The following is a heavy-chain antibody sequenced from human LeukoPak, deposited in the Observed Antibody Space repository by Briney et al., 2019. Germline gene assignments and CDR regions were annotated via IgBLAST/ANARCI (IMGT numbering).Heavy chain of an antibody. J-gene: IGHJ4*02. CDR3: ARAHPGDYSDFQFDY. V-gene: IGHV3-48*01. Sequence: GGSLRLSCAASGFTFSSFSMNWVRQAPGKGLEWVSYINSTSSTIYYADSVKVRFTISRDNAKTSLYLQMNSLRAEDTAVYYCARAHPGDYSDFQFDYWGQGTLVTVSS. CDR1: GFTFSSFS. D-gene: IGHD4-11*01. CDR2: INSTSSTI.